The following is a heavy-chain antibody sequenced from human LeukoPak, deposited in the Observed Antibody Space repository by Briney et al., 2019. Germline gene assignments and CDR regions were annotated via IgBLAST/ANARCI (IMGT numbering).Heavy chain of an antibody. Sequence: GGSLRLSCAASGFTVSSNYMSWVRQAPGKGLEWVSVIYSGGSTYYADSVKGRFTISRDNSKNTLYLQMNSLRAEDTAVYYCARGRNYDSSGYCYYFGSRGQGTLVTVSS. CDR1: GFTVSSNY. CDR2: IYSGGST. J-gene: IGHJ4*02. V-gene: IGHV3-53*01. D-gene: IGHD3-22*01. CDR3: ARGRNYDSSGYCYYFGS.